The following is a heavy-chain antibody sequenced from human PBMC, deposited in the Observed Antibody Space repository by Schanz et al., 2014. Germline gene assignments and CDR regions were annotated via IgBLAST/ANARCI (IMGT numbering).Heavy chain of an antibody. D-gene: IGHD1-26*01. V-gene: IGHV3-66*01. J-gene: IGHJ4*02. Sequence: EVQLVESGGGLVQPGGSLRLSCAASGFSVGNKYMNWVRQAPGKGLEWVSFIYIGGNTYYADSVKGRFTISRDNSKNTLYLQMNSLRAEDTGLYFCARGGSGSHYRLDYWGQGTLVTVSS. CDR1: GFSVGNKY. CDR2: IYIGGNT. CDR3: ARGGSGSHYRLDY.